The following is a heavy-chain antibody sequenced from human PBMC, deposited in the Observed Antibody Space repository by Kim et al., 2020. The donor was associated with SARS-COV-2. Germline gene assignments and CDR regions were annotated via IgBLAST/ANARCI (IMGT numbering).Heavy chain of an antibody. CDR3: ARVTPTIAAAGTFGWYFDL. CDR2: IYYSGST. J-gene: IGHJ2*01. Sequence: SETLSLTCTVSGGSISSGGYYWSWIRQHPGKGLEWIGYIYYSGSTYYNPSPKSRVTISVDTSKNQFSLKLSSVTAADTAVYYCARVTPTIAAAGTFGWYFDLWGRGTLVTVSS. CDR1: GGSISSGGYY. D-gene: IGHD6-13*01. V-gene: IGHV4-31*03.